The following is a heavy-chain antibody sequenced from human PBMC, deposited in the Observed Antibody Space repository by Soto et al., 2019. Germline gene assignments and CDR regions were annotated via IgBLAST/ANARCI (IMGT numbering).Heavy chain of an antibody. J-gene: IGHJ6*02. CDR1: GFTFSSYA. D-gene: IGHD2-15*01. CDR3: AKIPKYCSGGSCFYYYYGMDV. V-gene: IGHV3-23*01. CDR2: ISGSGGST. Sequence: GGSLRLSCAASGFTFSSYAMSWVRQAPGKGLEWVSAISGSGGSTYYADSVKGRFTISRDNSKNTLYLQMNSLRAEDTAVYYCAKIPKYCSGGSCFYYYYGMDVWGQGTTVTVAS.